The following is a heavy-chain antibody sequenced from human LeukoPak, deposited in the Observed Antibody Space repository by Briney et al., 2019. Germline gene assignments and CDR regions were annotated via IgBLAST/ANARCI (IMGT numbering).Heavy chain of an antibody. J-gene: IGHJ3*02. CDR3: AKDFAYDYGVLDAFDI. D-gene: IGHD4-17*01. CDR2: IRYDGSNK. Sequence: GGSLRLSCAASGFTFSSYGMHWVRQAPGKGLEWVAFIRYDGSNKYYADSVKGRFTISRDNSKNTLYLQMNSLSAEDTAVYYCAKDFAYDYGVLDAFDIWGQGTMVTVSS. CDR1: GFTFSSYG. V-gene: IGHV3-30*02.